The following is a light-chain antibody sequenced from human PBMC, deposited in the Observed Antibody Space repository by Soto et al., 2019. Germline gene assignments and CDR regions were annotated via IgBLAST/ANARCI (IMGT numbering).Light chain of an antibody. Sequence: IVLTQSPGTLSLSPGESASIXCVASQSISSRFQAWNQQAPGQAARALXDRSSSRAQGSPDRFSGTGSETDFTRTISRLEPEDFAVYYGQQYDNSPITFGQGTRLEIK. CDR3: QQYDNSPIT. J-gene: IGKJ5*01. CDR1: QSISSRF. CDR2: RSS. V-gene: IGKV3-20*01.